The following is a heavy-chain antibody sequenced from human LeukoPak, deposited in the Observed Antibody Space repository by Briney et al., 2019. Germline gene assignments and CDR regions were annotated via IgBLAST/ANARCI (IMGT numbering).Heavy chain of an antibody. CDR2: ISGNGDT. CDR3: QLATDC. CDR1: GFTFTTYG. V-gene: IGHV3-23*01. D-gene: IGHD6-6*01. J-gene: IGHJ4*02. Sequence: PGGSLRLSCAASGFTFTTYGMTWVRQAPGKGLEWLSTISGNGDTYYADSVKGRFTTSRDNSKNMLSVQMNSLTAGDTATYYCQLATDCWGQGTLVTVSS.